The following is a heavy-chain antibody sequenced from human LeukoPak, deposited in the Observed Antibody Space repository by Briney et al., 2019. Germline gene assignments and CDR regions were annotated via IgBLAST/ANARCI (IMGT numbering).Heavy chain of an antibody. D-gene: IGHD5-12*01. V-gene: IGHV1-8*01. CDR3: ARGGTKRWLRFPDY. CDR2: MNPNSGNT. CDR1: GYTFTSYD. Sequence: GASVKVSCKASGYTFTSYDINWVRQATGQGLEWMGWMNPNSGNTGYAQKFQGRVTMTRNTSISTAYMELSSLRSEDTAVYYCARGGTKRWLRFPDYRGQGTLVTVSS. J-gene: IGHJ4*02.